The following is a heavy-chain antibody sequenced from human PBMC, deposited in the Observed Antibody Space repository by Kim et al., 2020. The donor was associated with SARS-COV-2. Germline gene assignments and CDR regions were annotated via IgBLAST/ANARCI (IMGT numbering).Heavy chain of an antibody. D-gene: IGHD3-10*01. CDR3: ARERMVRGVPLDY. Sequence: SETLSLTCAVYGGSFSGYYWSWIRQPQGKGLEWIGEINHSGSTNYHPSLKSRVTISVDTSKNQFSLKLSSVTAADTAVYYCARERMVRGVPLDYWGQGNLVTVSS. CDR1: GGSFSGYY. J-gene: IGHJ4*01. CDR2: INHSGST. V-gene: IGHV4-34*01.